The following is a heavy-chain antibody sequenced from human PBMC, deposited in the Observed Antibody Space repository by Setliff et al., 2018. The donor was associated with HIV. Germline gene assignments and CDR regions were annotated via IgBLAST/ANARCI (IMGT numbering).Heavy chain of an antibody. Sequence: HGESLRLSCAASGFNFNDYTVHWVRQGPGKTLEWVSLISWDRYTTNYADSVKGRFTISRDNSKDSLYLQMNSLRIEDTALYYCAKEGRTTSAFDVWGQGTMVTVSS. CDR3: AKEGRTTSAFDV. CDR2: ISWDRYTT. J-gene: IGHJ3*01. D-gene: IGHD1-1*01. V-gene: IGHV3-43*01. CDR1: GFNFNDYT.